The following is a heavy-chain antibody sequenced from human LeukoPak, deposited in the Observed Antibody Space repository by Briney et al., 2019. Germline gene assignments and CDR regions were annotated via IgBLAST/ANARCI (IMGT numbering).Heavy chain of an antibody. CDR1: GYTLTSYG. CDR3: ATQNEGLRFADWFDP. V-gene: IGHV1-69*05. Sequence: SVKVSCKASGYTLTSYGISWVRQAPGQGLEWMGGIIPIFGTANYAQKFQGRVTITTDESTSTAYMELSSLRSEDTAVYYCATQNEGLRFADWFDPWGQGTLVTVSA. CDR2: IIPIFGTA. J-gene: IGHJ5*02. D-gene: IGHD3-3*01.